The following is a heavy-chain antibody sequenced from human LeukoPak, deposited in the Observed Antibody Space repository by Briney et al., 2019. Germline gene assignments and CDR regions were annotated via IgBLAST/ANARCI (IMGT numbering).Heavy chain of an antibody. V-gene: IGHV4-59*04. Sequence: SETLSLTCTVSGGSISSYYWSWIRQPPGKALEWIGSVYYSGTTSYNPSLKSRVTISVDTSKNQFSLKLSSVTAADTAVYYCAKSGEPTYMDVWGKGTTVTVSS. CDR3: AKSGEPTYMDV. CDR2: VYYSGTT. CDR1: GGSISSYY. D-gene: IGHD1-14*01. J-gene: IGHJ6*03.